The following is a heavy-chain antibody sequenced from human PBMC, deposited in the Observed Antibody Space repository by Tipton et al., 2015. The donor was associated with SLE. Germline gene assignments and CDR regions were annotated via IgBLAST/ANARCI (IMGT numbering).Heavy chain of an antibody. V-gene: IGHV4-34*01. CDR2: INHSGTT. CDR1: GGSFSGYY. CDR3: ARDPIVGAARAFDI. D-gene: IGHD1-26*01. J-gene: IGHJ3*02. Sequence: GLVKPSETLSLTCAVYGGSFSGYYWSWIRQPPGKGLEWIGEINHSGTTNYNPSLKSRVTISVDTSKNQFSLKVSSVTAADTAVYYCARDPIVGAARAFDIWGQGTMVTVSS.